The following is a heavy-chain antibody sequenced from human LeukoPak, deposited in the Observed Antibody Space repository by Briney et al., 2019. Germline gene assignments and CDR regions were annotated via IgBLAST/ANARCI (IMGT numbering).Heavy chain of an antibody. CDR2: INHSGST. CDR1: GGSFSGYY. V-gene: IGHV4-34*01. J-gene: IGHJ4*02. Sequence: NPSETLSLTCAVYGGSFSGYYWSWIRQPPGKGLEWIGEINHSGSTNYNPSLKSRVTISVDTSKNQFSLKLSSVPAADTAVYYCSRGHYFFYYWGQGTLVTVSS. CDR3: SRGHYFFYY.